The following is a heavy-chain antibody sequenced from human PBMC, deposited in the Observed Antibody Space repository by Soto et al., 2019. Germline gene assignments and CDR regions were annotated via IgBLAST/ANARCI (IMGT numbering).Heavy chain of an antibody. CDR1: GFTVTSYY. V-gene: IGHV3-53*01. D-gene: IGHD3-10*01. J-gene: IGHJ6*02. CDR2: IYTGGNT. CDR3: ARDYYYGSGNYYRADYYHYGLDV. Sequence: GSLRLSCAASGFTVTSYYMSWVRQAPGKGLEWVSLIYTGGNTNYADSVKGRFAISRDNSKNTLYLQMNSLRAEDTAVYYCARDYYYGSGNYYRADYYHYGLDVWGQGTTVTVSS.